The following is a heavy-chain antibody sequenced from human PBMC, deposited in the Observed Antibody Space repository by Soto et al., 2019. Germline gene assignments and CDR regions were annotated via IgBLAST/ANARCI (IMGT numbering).Heavy chain of an antibody. D-gene: IGHD3-10*01. CDR2: INQSGTT. CDR3: ARGRSHYGAGSLDWFDP. Sequence: SETLSLTCAVYGGSVSGYYWSWIRQSPGTGLEWIAEINQSGTTNYNPSLKSRVTTSIDTPMNQFSLKLNSVTAADTGVYYCARGRSHYGAGSLDWFDPWGQGTLVTVS. V-gene: IGHV4-34*01. J-gene: IGHJ5*02. CDR1: GGSVSGYY.